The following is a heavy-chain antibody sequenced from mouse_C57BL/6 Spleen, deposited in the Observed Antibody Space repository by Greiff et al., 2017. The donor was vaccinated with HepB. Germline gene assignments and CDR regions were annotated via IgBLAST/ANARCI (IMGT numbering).Heavy chain of an antibody. CDR3: ASGNYDYDY. D-gene: IGHD2-4*01. Sequence: ESGPGLVKPSPSLSLTCSVTGYSITSGYYWNWIRQFPGNKLEWMGYISYDGSNNYNPSLKNRISITRDTSKNQFFLKLNSVTTEDTATYYCASGNYDYDYWGQGTSVTVSS. CDR2: ISYDGSN. V-gene: IGHV3-6*01. J-gene: IGHJ4*01. CDR1: GYSITSGYY.